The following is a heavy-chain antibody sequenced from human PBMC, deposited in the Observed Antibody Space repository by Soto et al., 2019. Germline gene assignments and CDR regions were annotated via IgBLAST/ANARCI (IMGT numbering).Heavy chain of an antibody. CDR2: ITGSGSTT. CDR3: AKEVGATRGDY. D-gene: IGHD1-26*01. J-gene: IGHJ4*02. V-gene: IGHV3-23*01. Sequence: EVQLLESGGGLEQPGGSLRLSCAASGFTFSTYPMSWVRQAPGKGLEWVSAITGSGSTTSYADSVQGRFTISRDNSKNTLYLQMNSLRAEDTAVYYCAKEVGATRGDYWGQGALVTVSS. CDR1: GFTFSTYP.